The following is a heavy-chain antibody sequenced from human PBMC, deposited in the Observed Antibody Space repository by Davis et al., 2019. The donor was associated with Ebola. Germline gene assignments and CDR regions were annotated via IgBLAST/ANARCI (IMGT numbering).Heavy chain of an antibody. CDR3: ARGNTVSNWFDP. CDR2: ISAYNGNT. J-gene: IGHJ5*02. D-gene: IGHD4-11*01. Sequence: ASVKVSCKASGGTFSSYAISWVRQAPGQGLEWMGWISAYNGNTNYAQKLQGRVTMTTDTSTSTAYMELRSLRSDDTAVYYCARGNTVSNWFDPWGQGTLVTVSS. CDR1: GGTFSSYA. V-gene: IGHV1-18*01.